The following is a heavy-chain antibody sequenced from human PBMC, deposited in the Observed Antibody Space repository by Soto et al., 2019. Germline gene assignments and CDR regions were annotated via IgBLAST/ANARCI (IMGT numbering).Heavy chain of an antibody. D-gene: IGHD3-22*01. V-gene: IGHV3-23*01. CDR3: AKGHYYDNIGNCVANQAFDY. CDR2: ICGGGTGT. J-gene: IGHJ4*02. Sequence: GGALRPSLAGPWFTFSKYSLPWVRQAPGKGVGGACFICGGGTGTYSEDAVKVLFTIPSDKSRHTVDLQMSSLRAEDTAVYYCAKGHYYDNIGNCVANQAFDYWGQGNLVTVSS. CDR1: WFTFSKYS.